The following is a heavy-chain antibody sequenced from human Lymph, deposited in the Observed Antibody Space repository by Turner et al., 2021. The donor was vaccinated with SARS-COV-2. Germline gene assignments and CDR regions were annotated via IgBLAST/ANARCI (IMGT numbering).Heavy chain of an antibody. CDR2: IIPILGIT. CDR3: ARRHSGNYDAFDI. D-gene: IGHD1-26*01. Sequence: QVQLVQSGAEVKKPGSSEKVSCKASGGTFSTYVISWVRQAPGQGLEWMGWIIPILGITNYAQKFQGRVTITADKSTSTAYMELSGLRSEDTAVYHCARRHSGNYDAFDIWGQGTMVTVSS. J-gene: IGHJ3*02. V-gene: IGHV1-69*10. CDR1: GGTFSTYV.